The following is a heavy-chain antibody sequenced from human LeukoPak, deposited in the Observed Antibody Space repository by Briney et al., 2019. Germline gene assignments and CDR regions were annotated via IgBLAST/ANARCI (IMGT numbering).Heavy chain of an antibody. Sequence: PGGSLRLSCAASGFTFDDYAMHWVRQAPGKGLEWVSGISWNSGSIGYADSVKGRFTISRDNSKNTLYLQMNSLRAEDTAVYYCAREQKTHSSTSEGFDYWGQGTLVTVSS. J-gene: IGHJ4*02. D-gene: IGHD2-2*01. CDR1: GFTFDDYA. CDR3: AREQKTHSSTSEGFDY. CDR2: ISWNSGSI. V-gene: IGHV3-9*01.